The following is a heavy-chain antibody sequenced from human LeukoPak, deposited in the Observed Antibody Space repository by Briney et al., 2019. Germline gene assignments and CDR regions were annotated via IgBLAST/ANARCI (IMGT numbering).Heavy chain of an antibody. V-gene: IGHV1-24*01. Sequence: ASVKVSCKVSGYTLTELSMHWVRQAPGKGLEWMGGFDPEDGETIYAQKFQGRVTMTEDTSTSTAYMELRSLRSDDTAVYYCARGSLIVLMVYPFDYWGQGTLVTVSS. CDR2: FDPEDGET. CDR3: ARGSLIVLMVYPFDY. D-gene: IGHD2-8*01. CDR1: GYTLTELS. J-gene: IGHJ4*02.